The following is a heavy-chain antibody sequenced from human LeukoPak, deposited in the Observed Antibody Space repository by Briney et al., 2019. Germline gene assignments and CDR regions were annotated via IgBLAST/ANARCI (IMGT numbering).Heavy chain of an antibody. CDR2: ISSNGGST. Sequence: GGSLRLSCAASGFTFSSYAMPWVRQAPGKGLEYVSAISSNGGSTYYANSVKGRFTISRDNSKNTLYLQMGSLRAEDMAVYYCARGVRGYSLGPDYWGQGTLVTVSS. J-gene: IGHJ4*02. V-gene: IGHV3-64*01. CDR1: GFTFSSYA. D-gene: IGHD5-18*01. CDR3: ARGVRGYSLGPDY.